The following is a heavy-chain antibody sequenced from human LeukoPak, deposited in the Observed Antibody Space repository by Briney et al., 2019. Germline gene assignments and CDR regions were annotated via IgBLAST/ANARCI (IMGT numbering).Heavy chain of an antibody. V-gene: IGHV4-34*01. CDR3: ARGSRLTGTFDI. CDR1: GGSFSGYY. D-gene: IGHD3-9*01. CDR2: INHSGST. J-gene: IGHJ3*02. Sequence: SETLSLTCALDGGSFSGYYWSWIRQPPGKGLEWIGEINHSGSTNYSPSLKSRVTISLDASKNQFSLKLSSVTAADTAVYYCARGSRLTGTFDIWGQGTMVTVSS.